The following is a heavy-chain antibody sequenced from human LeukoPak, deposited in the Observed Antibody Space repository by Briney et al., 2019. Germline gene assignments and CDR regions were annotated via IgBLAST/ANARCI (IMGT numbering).Heavy chain of an antibody. CDR1: GGSISSYY. Sequence: SETLSLTCTVSGGSISSYYWSWIRQPAGKGLEWVGRIYTSGSTNYNPSLKSRVTMSVGTSKNQFSLKLSSVTAADTAVYYCARAPPLKGGPLFDYWGQGTLVTVSS. CDR2: IYTSGST. J-gene: IGHJ4*02. CDR3: ARAPPLKGGPLFDY. V-gene: IGHV4-4*07. D-gene: IGHD2-15*01.